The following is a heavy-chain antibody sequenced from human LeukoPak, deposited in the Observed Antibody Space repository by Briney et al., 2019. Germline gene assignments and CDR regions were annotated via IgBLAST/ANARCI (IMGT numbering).Heavy chain of an antibody. V-gene: IGHV1-69*13. Sequence: ASVTVSFMASGGGFTFTSHGISGVRQAPGQGLEWLGGFMPIYGSATYAQKFQGRITITSDESTRTVYMDLSSLRPEDSAVHYCAGFFYDNSGDAFDIWGQGTMVTVSS. D-gene: IGHD3-22*01. CDR1: GGGFTFTSHG. CDR3: AGFFYDNSGDAFDI. CDR2: FMPIYGSA. J-gene: IGHJ3*02.